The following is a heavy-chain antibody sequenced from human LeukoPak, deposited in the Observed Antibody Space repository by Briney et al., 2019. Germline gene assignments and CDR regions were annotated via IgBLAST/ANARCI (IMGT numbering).Heavy chain of an antibody. J-gene: IGHJ5*02. Sequence: ASVKVSCKASGYIFTGYYMHWVRQAPGQGLEWMGRIDPNSGGADYAQKFQGRVTMTRDKSISTAYMALSRLRSDDTAMYYCARGPPEYCSGGTCYSGRNWIDPWGQGTLVTVSS. D-gene: IGHD2-15*01. CDR2: IDPNSGGA. CDR3: ARGPPEYCSGGTCYSGRNWIDP. CDR1: GYIFTGYY. V-gene: IGHV1-2*06.